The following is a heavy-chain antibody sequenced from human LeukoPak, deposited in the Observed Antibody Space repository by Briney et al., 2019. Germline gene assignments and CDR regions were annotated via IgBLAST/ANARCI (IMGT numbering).Heavy chain of an antibody. V-gene: IGHV1-69*13. CDR1: GYTFTSYG. J-gene: IGHJ4*02. Sequence: ASVKVSCKASGYTFTSYGISWVRQAPGQGLEWMGGIIPIFGTANYAQKFQGRVTITADESTSTAYMELSSLRSEDTAVYYCARTVGDYIDYWGQGTLVTVSS. CDR3: ARTVGDYIDY. CDR2: IIPIFGTA. D-gene: IGHD4-17*01.